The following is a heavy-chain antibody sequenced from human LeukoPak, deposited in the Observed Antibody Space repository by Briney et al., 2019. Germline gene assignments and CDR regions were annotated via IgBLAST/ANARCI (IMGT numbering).Heavy chain of an antibody. CDR1: GGSFSGYY. CDR3: TGSPYGMDV. CDR2: IYHSGGT. V-gene: IGHV4-34*01. Sequence: SETLSLTCAVYGGSFSGYYWSWIRQPPGKGLEWIWEIYHSGGTNYNPSLKSRVTISVDKSKNQFSLKLSSVTAADTAVYYCTGSPYGMDVWGQGTTVTVSS. J-gene: IGHJ6*01.